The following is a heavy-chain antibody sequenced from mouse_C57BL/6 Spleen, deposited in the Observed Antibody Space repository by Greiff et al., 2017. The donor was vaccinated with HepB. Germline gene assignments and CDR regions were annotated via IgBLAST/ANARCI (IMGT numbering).Heavy chain of an antibody. D-gene: IGHD1-1*01. J-gene: IGHJ2*01. CDR3: ARWPYGSEMDY. CDR1: GFTFTDYY. V-gene: IGHV7-3*01. Sequence: EVKLVESGGGLVQPGGSLSLSCAASGFTFTDYYMSWVRQPPGKALEWLGFIRNKANGYTTEYSASVKGRFTISRDNSQSILYLQMNALRAEDSATYYCARWPYGSEMDYWGQGTTLTVSS. CDR2: IRNKANGYTT.